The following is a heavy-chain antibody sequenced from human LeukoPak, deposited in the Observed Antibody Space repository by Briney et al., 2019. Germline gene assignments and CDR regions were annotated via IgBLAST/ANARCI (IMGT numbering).Heavy chain of an antibody. CDR1: GFTFSDNR. CDR2: IYSGGST. V-gene: IGHV3-66*01. CDR3: ARDRDSYGYDY. J-gene: IGHJ4*02. D-gene: IGHD5-18*01. Sequence: GGSLRLSCAASGFTFSDNRMHWARQAPGKGLEWVSVIYSGGSTYYADSVKGRFTISRDNSKNTLYLQMNSLRAEDTAVYYCARDRDSYGYDYWGQGTLVTVSS.